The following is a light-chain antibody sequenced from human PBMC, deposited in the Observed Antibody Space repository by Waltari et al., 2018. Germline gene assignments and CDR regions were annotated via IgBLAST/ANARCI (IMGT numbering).Light chain of an antibody. V-gene: IGLV1-44*01. CDR1: ASNIGNNL. J-gene: IGLJ3*02. CDR2: SSD. Sequence: QSVLTQPPSVSGTPGQRVTISCSGSASNIGNNLVNWYQQFPGKAPKLLIYSSDQRPSGAPDRFSGSKSGTSASLAISGLQSEDEADYYCAAWDDSLNGRWVFGGGTKVTVL. CDR3: AAWDDSLNGRWV.